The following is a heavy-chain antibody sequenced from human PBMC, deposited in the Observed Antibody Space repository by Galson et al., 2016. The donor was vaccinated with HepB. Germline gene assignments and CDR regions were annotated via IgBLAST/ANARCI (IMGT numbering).Heavy chain of an antibody. Sequence: SETLSLTCSVSGGSVSGGSYYWSWIRQSPGKGLEMLGYVQYSGTTNYNPSLKSRVTISVAPSKTHFSLTLTSVTAADTAVYYCARLLRQTEYWGQGTLVTVSS. CDR2: VQYSGTT. J-gene: IGHJ4*02. V-gene: IGHV4-61*03. CDR1: GGSVSGGSYY. D-gene: IGHD1-14*01. CDR3: ARLLRQTEY.